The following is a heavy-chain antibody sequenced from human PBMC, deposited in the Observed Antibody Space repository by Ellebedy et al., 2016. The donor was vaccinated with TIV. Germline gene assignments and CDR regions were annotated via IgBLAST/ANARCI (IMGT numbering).Heavy chain of an antibody. Sequence: GESLKISCAASGFTFSSYAMSWVRQAPGKGLEWVSAISGSGGSTYYADSVKSRFTISRDNSKNTLYLQMNSLRAEDTAVYYCAKERLRCSFDYWGQGTLVTVSS. D-gene: IGHD4-17*01. J-gene: IGHJ4*02. CDR3: AKERLRCSFDY. CDR1: GFTFSSYA. CDR2: ISGSGGST. V-gene: IGHV3-23*01.